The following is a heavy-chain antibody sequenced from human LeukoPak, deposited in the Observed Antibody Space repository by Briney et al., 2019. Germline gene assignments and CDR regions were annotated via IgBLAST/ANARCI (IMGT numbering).Heavy chain of an antibody. CDR1: GYTFTGYY. V-gene: IGHV1-2*02. J-gene: IGHJ4*02. Sequence: ASVKVSCKASGYTFTGYYMHWVRQAPGQGLEWMGWINPNSGGTNYAQKFQGRVTMTRDTSISTAYMELSSLRSEDTAVYYCASNSKLVVAATLDYWGQGTLVTVSS. CDR3: ASNSKLVVAATLDY. CDR2: INPNSGGT. D-gene: IGHD2-15*01.